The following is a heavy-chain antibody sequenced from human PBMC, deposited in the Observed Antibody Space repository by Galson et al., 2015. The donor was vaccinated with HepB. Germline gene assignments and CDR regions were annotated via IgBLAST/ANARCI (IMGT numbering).Heavy chain of an antibody. CDR3: ARLGEAMGVVPAAPTAGVDY. CDR1: GYTFTGYY. D-gene: IGHD2-2*01. V-gene: IGHV1-2*02. Sequence: VKVSCKASGYTFTGYYMHWVRQAPGQGLEGMGWINPNSGGTNYAQKFQGRVTMTRDTSISTAYMELSRLRSDDTAVYYCARLGEAMGVVPAAPTAGVDYWGQGTLVTVSS. CDR2: INPNSGGT. J-gene: IGHJ4*02.